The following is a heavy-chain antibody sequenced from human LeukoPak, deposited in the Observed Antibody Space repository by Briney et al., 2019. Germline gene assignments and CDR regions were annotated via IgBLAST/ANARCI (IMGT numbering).Heavy chain of an antibody. CDR1: GFTARIYY. CDR3: AKDPSSTAATALYYYYYGMDV. J-gene: IGHJ6*02. Sequence: GGSLRLSCEVSGFTARIYYMTWIRQAPGRGLEWVSYLYSDGSTYYADSVKDRFTVSRDNSKNTVYLQMSSLRAEDTAVYYCAKDPSSTAATALYYYYYGMDVWGQGTTVTVSS. V-gene: IGHV3-66*01. D-gene: IGHD2-15*01. CDR2: LYSDGST.